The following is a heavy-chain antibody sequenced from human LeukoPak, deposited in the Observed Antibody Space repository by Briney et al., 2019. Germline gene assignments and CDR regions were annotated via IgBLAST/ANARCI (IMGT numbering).Heavy chain of an antibody. CDR2: INSDGSST. J-gene: IGHJ5*02. Sequence: GGSLRLSCAVSGFTFSSYWIHWVRQAPGDGLVWVSPINSDGSSTNYADSVKGRFTMCRDNAKNSLYLQMNSLRVEDTAVYYCARDRGRVEYCSSISCYEWYGFDPWGQGTLVTVSS. D-gene: IGHD2-2*01. CDR1: GFTFSSYW. V-gene: IGHV3-74*01. CDR3: ARDRGRVEYCSSISCYEWYGFDP.